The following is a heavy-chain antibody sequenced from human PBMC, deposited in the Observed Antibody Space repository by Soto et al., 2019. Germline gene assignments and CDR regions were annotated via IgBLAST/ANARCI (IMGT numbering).Heavy chain of an antibody. CDR3: ARGQVVAAQH. V-gene: IGHV4-30-2*01. J-gene: IGHJ4*02. CDR1: GGSISSGGYS. CDR2: IYHSGST. Sequence: QLQLQESGSRLVKPSQTLSLTCAVSGGSISSGGYSWSWIRQPPGKGLEWIGYIYHSGSTYYNPSLXGXVXIXXDRSKNQFSLKLSSVTAADTAVYYCARGQVVAAQHWGQGTLVTVSS. D-gene: IGHD2-15*01.